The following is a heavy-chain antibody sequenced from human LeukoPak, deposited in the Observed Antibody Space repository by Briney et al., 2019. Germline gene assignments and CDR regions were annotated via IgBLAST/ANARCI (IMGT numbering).Heavy chain of an antibody. D-gene: IGHD6-19*01. J-gene: IGHJ4*02. CDR2: IRSKTDGWTT. CDR3: TTGTEQQWLSLDY. Sequence: GGSLRLSCVASGFXLKNAWISWVRQAPGKGLEWVGRIRSKTDGWTTDYAEPVKGRFTISRDDSKNTLYLQMNSLKTEDTAVYYCTTGTEQQWLSLDYWGQGTLVTVSS. CDR1: GFXLKNAW. V-gene: IGHV3-15*01.